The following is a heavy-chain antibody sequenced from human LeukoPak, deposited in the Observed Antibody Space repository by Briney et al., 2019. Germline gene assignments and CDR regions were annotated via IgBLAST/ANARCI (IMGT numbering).Heavy chain of an antibody. J-gene: IGHJ5*02. CDR1: GGSFSGYY. CDR2: INHSGST. V-gene: IGHV4-34*01. Sequence: SETLSLTCAVYGGSFSGYYWSWVRQPPGKGLEWIGEINHSGSTNYNPSLKSRVTISVDTSKNQFSLKLSSVTAADTAVYYCAREGERRFDPWGQGTLVTVSS. CDR3: AREGERRFDP.